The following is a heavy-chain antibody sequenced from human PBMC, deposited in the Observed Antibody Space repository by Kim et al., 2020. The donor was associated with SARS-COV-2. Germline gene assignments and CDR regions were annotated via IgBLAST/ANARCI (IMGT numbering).Heavy chain of an antibody. Sequence: GGSLRLSCAASGFTFSSYDMTWVRLAPGKRLEWVSVISGKGSTTYYADSVKGRFTISRDNSKNTLYLQMNSLTAEDTAIYYCAKEIDNSCYGPGDYCGQG. CDR2: ISGKGSTT. D-gene: IGHD3-22*01. J-gene: IGHJ4*02. CDR3: AKEIDNSCYGPGDY. CDR1: GFTFSSYD. V-gene: IGHV3-23*01.